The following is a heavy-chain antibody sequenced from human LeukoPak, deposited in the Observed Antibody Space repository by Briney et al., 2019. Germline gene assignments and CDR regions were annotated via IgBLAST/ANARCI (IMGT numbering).Heavy chain of an antibody. J-gene: IGHJ4*02. CDR2: INSDGINT. D-gene: IGHD3-10*01. Sequence: GGSLRLSCAASGFTFSNYWMHWVRQAPGKGLVWVSRINSDGINTSYADSVKGRFTISRDNSKNTLYLQMNSLRAEDTAVYYCAKAPAGGVINGGYFDYWGQGTLVTVSS. CDR1: GFTFSNYW. V-gene: IGHV3-74*01. CDR3: AKAPAGGVINGGYFDY.